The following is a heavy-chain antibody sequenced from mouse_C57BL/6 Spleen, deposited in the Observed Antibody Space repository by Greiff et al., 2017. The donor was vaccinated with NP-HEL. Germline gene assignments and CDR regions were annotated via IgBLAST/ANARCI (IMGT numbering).Heavy chain of an antibody. CDR2: IWSGGST. V-gene: IGHV2-2*01. Sequence: VQRVESGPGLVQPSQSLSITCTVSGFSLTSYGVHWVRQSPGKGLEWLGVIWSGGSTDYNAAFISRLSISKDNSKSQVFFKMNSLQADDTAIYYCARGITTVVAHYFDYWGQGTTLTVSS. CDR3: ARGITTVVAHYFDY. CDR1: GFSLTSYG. D-gene: IGHD1-1*01. J-gene: IGHJ2*01.